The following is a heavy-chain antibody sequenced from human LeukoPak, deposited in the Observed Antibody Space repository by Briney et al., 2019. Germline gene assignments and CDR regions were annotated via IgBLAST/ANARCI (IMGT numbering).Heavy chain of an antibody. CDR3: AKDGDDFWSGYYLTVLDY. V-gene: IGHV3-23*01. J-gene: IGHJ4*02. D-gene: IGHD3-3*01. Sequence: GGSLRLSCAASGFTFSSYAMSWVRQAPGKGLEWVSAISGSGGSTYYADSVKGRFTISRDNSKNTVYLQMNSLRAEDTAVYYCAKDGDDFWSGYYLTVLDYWGQGTLVTVSS. CDR1: GFTFSSYA. CDR2: ISGSGGST.